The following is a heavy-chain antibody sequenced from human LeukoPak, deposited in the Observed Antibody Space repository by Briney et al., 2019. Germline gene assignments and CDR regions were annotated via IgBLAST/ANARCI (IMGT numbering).Heavy chain of an antibody. CDR3: ARGWGTYYYDSRGYHTYYFDY. Sequence: SETLSLTCAVSGDSISSSDYSWSWIRQPPGKGLGWIGYIYHSGSTYYSPSLRSRVTISVDRSRNQFSLKLSSVTAADTAVYYCARGWGTYYYDSRGYHTYYFDYWGQGTLVTVSS. CDR1: GDSISSSDYS. D-gene: IGHD3-22*01. J-gene: IGHJ4*02. V-gene: IGHV4-30-2*01. CDR2: IYHSGST.